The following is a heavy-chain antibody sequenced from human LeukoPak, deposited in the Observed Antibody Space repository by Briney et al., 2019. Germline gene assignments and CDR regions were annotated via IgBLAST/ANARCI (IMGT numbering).Heavy chain of an antibody. CDR1: GFTFSSYA. V-gene: IGHV3-23*01. Sequence: GGSLRLSCAASGFTFSSYAMSWVRQAPGKGLEWVSAISASGASTYYADSVMGRFTISRDNSKNTLYLQMNSLRADDTAVYYCAKSGRTSCSTSCYYFDYWGQGTLVTVSS. CDR3: AKSGRTSCSTSCYYFDY. D-gene: IGHD2-2*01. CDR2: ISASGAST. J-gene: IGHJ4*02.